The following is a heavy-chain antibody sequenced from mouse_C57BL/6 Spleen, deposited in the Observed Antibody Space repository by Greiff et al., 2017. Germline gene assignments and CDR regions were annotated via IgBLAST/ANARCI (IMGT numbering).Heavy chain of an antibody. CDR3: ARGRQLRAYYAMDY. V-gene: IGHV2-9-1*01. D-gene: IGHD3-2*02. CDR1: GFSLTSYA. Sequence: QVQLQQSGPGLVAPSQSLSITCTVSGFSLTSYAISWVRQPPGQGLEWLGVICTGGGTNYNSALKSRLSISKDNSKRQVFLKMNSLQTDDTTRNYCARGRQLRAYYAMDYWGQGTSVTVSS. J-gene: IGHJ4*01. CDR2: ICTGGGT.